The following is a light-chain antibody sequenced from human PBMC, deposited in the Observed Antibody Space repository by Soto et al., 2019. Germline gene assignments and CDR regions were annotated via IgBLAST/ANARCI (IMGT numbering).Light chain of an antibody. V-gene: IGKV3-20*01. CDR2: GAS. J-gene: IGKJ1*01. CDR1: QSISSSY. CDR3: QHYGSSLWT. Sequence: EIVLTQSPGTLSLSPGERAALSCRASQSISSSYLAWYQQKPGQAPRLLIYGASSRATGIPDRFSVSGSGTDFTLTISRLEPEDFAVYYCQHYGSSLWTFGQGTKVEIK.